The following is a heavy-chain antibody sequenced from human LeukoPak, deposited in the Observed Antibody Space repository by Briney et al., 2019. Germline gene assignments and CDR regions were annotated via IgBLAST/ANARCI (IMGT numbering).Heavy chain of an antibody. V-gene: IGHV4-59*01. D-gene: IGHD3-22*01. Sequence: SETLSLTCTVSGGSISTYLWSWIRQPPGKGLEWIGYIYYSGSTNYNPSLKSRVTISVDTSKNQFSLKLSSVTAADTAVYYCARGTYDSSGYYSDYWGQGTLVTVSS. CDR3: ARGTYDSSGYYSDY. J-gene: IGHJ4*02. CDR2: IYYSGST. CDR1: GGSISTYL.